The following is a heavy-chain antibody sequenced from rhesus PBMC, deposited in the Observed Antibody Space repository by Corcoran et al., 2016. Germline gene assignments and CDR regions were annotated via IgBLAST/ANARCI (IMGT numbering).Heavy chain of an antibody. J-gene: IGHJ4*01. CDR1: GGSISSSNW. CDR2: IYGSGGSP. V-gene: IGHV4-93*01. CDR3: ASVVAAAGPDY. Sequence: QVQLQESGPAVVKPSETLSLTCAVSGGSISSSNWWGWIRQSPGKGLEWIGGIYGSGGSPEYNPSLKSRFTISKDTSKNQFSLKLSSVTAADTAVYYCASVVAAAGPDYWGQGVLVTVSS. D-gene: IGHD6-25*01.